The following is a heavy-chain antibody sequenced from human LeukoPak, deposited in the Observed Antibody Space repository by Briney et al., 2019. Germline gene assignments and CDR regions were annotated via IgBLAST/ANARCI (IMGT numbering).Heavy chain of an antibody. CDR1: GGSISSYY. CDR3: ARHSTFEI. CDR2: ISYSGTT. Sequence: SETRSLTCTASGGSISSYYWSWVRQPPGKELEWIGYISYSGTTKYNPSLKSRVTISVDTSKNQFSLKLSSVTAADTAVYFCARHSTFEIWGQGTMVSVSS. J-gene: IGHJ3*02. V-gene: IGHV4-59*08.